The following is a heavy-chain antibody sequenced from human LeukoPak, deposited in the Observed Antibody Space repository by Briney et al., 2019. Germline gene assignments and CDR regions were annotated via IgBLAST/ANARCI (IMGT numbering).Heavy chain of an antibody. CDR1: GFSFSDYA. J-gene: IGHJ5*02. CDR3: TAGPGEYHGT. Sequence: PWESLSLTCAASGFSFSDYAMNWVRQAPGKGLEWIGRIRLKTDGGTTEYAAAVKGRFTISRDDSQNTLYMQMNSLKTEDTALYYCTAGPGEYHGTWGQGTLVTVSS. CDR2: IRLKTDGGTT. D-gene: IGHD4-17*01. V-gene: IGHV3-15*01.